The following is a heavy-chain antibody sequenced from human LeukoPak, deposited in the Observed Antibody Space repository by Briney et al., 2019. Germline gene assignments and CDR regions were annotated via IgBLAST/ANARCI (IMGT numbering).Heavy chain of an antibody. Sequence: SETLSLTCTVSGGSISSYYWSWIREPPGKGLEWIGYIYYSGSTNYNPSLKSRVTISVDTSKNQFSLKLSSVTAADTAVYYCARGVSYYDSSGYYNEYFQHWGQGTLVTVSS. CDR1: GGSISSYY. CDR2: IYYSGST. D-gene: IGHD3-22*01. CDR3: ARGVSYYDSSGYYNEYFQH. V-gene: IGHV4-59*08. J-gene: IGHJ1*01.